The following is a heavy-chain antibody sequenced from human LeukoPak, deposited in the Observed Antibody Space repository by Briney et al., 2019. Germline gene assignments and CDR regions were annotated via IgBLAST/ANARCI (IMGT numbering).Heavy chain of an antibody. J-gene: IGHJ3*02. CDR2: INPNSGGT. V-gene: IGHV1-2*06. CDR3: ARDPPFWSGYGAFDI. Sequence: GASVKVSCKASGYTFTGYYMHWVRQAPGHGLEWMGRINPNSGGTNYAQKFQGRVTMTRDTSISTAYMELSRLRSDDTAVYYCARDPPFWSGYGAFDIWGQGTMVTVSS. D-gene: IGHD3-3*01. CDR1: GYTFTGYY.